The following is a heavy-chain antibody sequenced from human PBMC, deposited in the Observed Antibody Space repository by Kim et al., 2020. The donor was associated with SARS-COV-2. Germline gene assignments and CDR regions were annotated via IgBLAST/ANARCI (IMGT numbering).Heavy chain of an antibody. Sequence: SETLSLTCTVSGGSISSSSYYWGWIRQPPGKGLEWIGSIYYSGSTYYNPSLKSRVTISVDTSKNQFSLKLSSVTAADTAVYYCAAGGGLYYDILTGQKYVDYWGQGTLVTVSS. CDR2: IYYSGST. CDR3: AAGGGLYYDILTGQKYVDY. CDR1: GGSISSSSYY. J-gene: IGHJ4*02. D-gene: IGHD3-9*01. V-gene: IGHV4-39*07.